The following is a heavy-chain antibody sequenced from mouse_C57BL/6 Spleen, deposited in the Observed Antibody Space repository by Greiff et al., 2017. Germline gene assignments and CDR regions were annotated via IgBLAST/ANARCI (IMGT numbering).Heavy chain of an antibody. Sequence: QVQLKQPGAELVRPGSSVKLSCKASGYTFTTYCMQWVKQRPVQGLEWIGNIDPSDSDTNYNQKFKDKATLTVEKSSSTAYLQLSSLTSEDSAVYYCARTSTVWSWFAYWGQGTLVTVSA. J-gene: IGHJ3*01. CDR3: ARTSTVWSWFAY. CDR2: IDPSDSDT. V-gene: IGHV1-52*01. D-gene: IGHD2-10*02. CDR1: GYTFTTYC.